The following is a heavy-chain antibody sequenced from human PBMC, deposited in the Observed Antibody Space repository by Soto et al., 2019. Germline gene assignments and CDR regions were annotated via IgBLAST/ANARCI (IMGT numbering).Heavy chain of an antibody. Sequence: PSETLSLTCTVSHVSISTYYWSWIRQPPGKGLEWIGYIYYSGNTKYNPSLKNRISITVDTSKNQFSLKLNSVTAADTDVYFYASRLRIVTAGTEDYYYYGMDVWGRGTTVTVSS. J-gene: IGHJ6*02. V-gene: IGHV4-59*01. CDR1: HVSISTYY. CDR2: IYYSGNT. CDR3: ASRLRIVTAGTEDYYYYGMDV. D-gene: IGHD2-2*01.